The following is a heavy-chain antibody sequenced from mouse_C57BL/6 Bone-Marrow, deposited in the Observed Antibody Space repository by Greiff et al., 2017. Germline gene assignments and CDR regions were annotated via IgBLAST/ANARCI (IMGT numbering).Heavy chain of an antibody. Sequence: QVQLKESGAELARPGASVKLSCKASGYTFTGYGISWVKQRTGQGLEWIGEIYPRSGNTYYNEKFKGKATLTADKSSSTAYMELRSLTSEDSAVYFCVWSAWFAYWGQGTLVTVSA. CDR3: VWSAWFAY. V-gene: IGHV1-81*01. CDR1: GYTFTGYG. J-gene: IGHJ3*01. D-gene: IGHD1-1*02. CDR2: IYPRSGNT.